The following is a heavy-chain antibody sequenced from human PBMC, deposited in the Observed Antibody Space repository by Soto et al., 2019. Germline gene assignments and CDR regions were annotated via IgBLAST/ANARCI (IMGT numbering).Heavy chain of an antibody. J-gene: IGHJ6*03. CDR2: INPSGGST. Sequence: ASVKVSCKASGYTFTSYYMHWVRQAPGQGLEWMGIINPSGGSTSYAQKFQGRVTMTRDTSTSTVYMELSSLRSEDTAVYYCASQGHVATRPNYYYYMDVWGKGTTVTVSS. CDR1: GYTFTSYY. V-gene: IGHV1-46*03. CDR3: ASQGHVATRPNYYYYMDV. D-gene: IGHD5-12*01.